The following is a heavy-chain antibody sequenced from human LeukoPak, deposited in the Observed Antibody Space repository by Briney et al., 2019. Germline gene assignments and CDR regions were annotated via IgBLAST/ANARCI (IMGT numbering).Heavy chain of an antibody. CDR1: GGSISSGIYY. J-gene: IGHJ5*02. V-gene: IGHV4-61*02. CDR3: ARAGSPNWIDP. CDR2: IYSSRST. Sequence: PSETLSLTCIVSGGSISSGIYYWNWVRQPAGKGLEWIGRIYSSRSTNYNPSRRSPVTISIDTSKNQYSLNLTSVTAADTAVYYCARAGSPNWIDPWGQGTLATVSS. D-gene: IGHD2-15*01.